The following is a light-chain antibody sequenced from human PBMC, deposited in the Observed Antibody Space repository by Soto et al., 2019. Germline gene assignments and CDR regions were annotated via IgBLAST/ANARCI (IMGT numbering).Light chain of an antibody. V-gene: IGLV2-14*03. Sequence: QSALTQPASVSGSPGQSITISCTGTSNDVGRYNYVSWYQQHPGKAPKLLIFDVTNRPSGVSNRFSGSKSGNTASLTISGLQAEDEAEYYCSSYTSSSAVVFGGGTKLTVL. CDR2: DVT. J-gene: IGLJ2*01. CDR1: SNDVGRYNY. CDR3: SSYTSSSAVV.